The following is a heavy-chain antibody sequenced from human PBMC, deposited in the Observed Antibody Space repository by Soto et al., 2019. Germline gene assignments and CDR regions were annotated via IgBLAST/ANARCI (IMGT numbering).Heavy chain of an antibody. D-gene: IGHD2-21*01. CDR3: ARDFAPGGYYYCGMDV. V-gene: IGHV3-33*01. Sequence: PGGSLRLSCAACGFTVSSYGMHWVRQAPGKGLEWVAVIWYDGSNKYYADSVKGRLTISRDNSKNTLYLQMNSLRAEDTAVYYCARDFAPGGYYYCGMDVWGQGTTVTVSS. CDR1: GFTVSSYG. J-gene: IGHJ6*02. CDR2: IWYDGSNK.